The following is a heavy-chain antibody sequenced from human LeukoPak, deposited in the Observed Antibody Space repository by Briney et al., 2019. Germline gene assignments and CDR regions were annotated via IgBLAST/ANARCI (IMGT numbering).Heavy chain of an antibody. CDR2: MNPNRYNT. V-gene: IGHV1-8*01. Sequence: ASVKVSXKSSGYTFTNYDVNWVRQAAGQGLEWLGWMNPNRYNTGSAQKFQGRVTMTRNTSISTAYLELSSLRSEDTAVYFCARGNYDGYYFDYWGQGTLVTVSS. D-gene: IGHD4-23*01. J-gene: IGHJ4*02. CDR3: ARGNYDGYYFDY. CDR1: GYTFTNYD.